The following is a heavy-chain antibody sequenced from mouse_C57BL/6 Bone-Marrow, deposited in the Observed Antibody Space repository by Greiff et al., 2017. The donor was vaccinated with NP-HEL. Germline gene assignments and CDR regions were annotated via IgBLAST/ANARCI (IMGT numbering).Heavy chain of an antibody. Sequence: VQLQQPGAELVRPGTSVKLSCKASGYTFTSYWMHWVQQRPGQGLEWIGVIDPSDSYTNYNQKFKGKATLTVDTSSSTAYMQLSSLTSEDSAVYYCARCRDYEGFAYWGQGTLVTVSA. CDR2: IDPSDSYT. CDR1: GYTFTSYW. D-gene: IGHD2-4*01. V-gene: IGHV1-59*01. J-gene: IGHJ3*01. CDR3: ARCRDYEGFAY.